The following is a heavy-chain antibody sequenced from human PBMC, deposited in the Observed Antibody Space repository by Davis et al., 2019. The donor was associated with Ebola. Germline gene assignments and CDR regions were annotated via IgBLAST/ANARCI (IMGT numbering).Heavy chain of an antibody. CDR2: INHRGST. Sequence: SETLSLTCAVYGGSFSGYYWSWIRQSPGKGLEWIGEINHRGSTSYNPSLKSRVTISVDTSKNQFSLKLASVTAADTAIYYCARVPIEVVSRSRTNNWFDPWGQGTLVTVSS. D-gene: IGHD3-22*01. J-gene: IGHJ5*02. CDR3: ARVPIEVVSRSRTNNWFDP. CDR1: GGSFSGYY. V-gene: IGHV4-34*01.